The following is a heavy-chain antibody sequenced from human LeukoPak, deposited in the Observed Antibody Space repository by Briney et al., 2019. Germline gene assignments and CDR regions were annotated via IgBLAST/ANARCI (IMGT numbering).Heavy chain of an antibody. J-gene: IGHJ4*02. D-gene: IGHD2-15*01. CDR2: ISYDGSNK. CDR1: GFTFSSYA. Sequence: PGGSLRLSCAASGFTFSSYAMHWVRQAPGKGLEWVAVISYDGSNKYYADSVKGRFTISRDNSKNTLYLQMNSLRAEDTAVYYCAKDGYCSGGSCSRLFFDYWGQGTLVTVSS. V-gene: IGHV3-30*04. CDR3: AKDGYCSGGSCSRLFFDY.